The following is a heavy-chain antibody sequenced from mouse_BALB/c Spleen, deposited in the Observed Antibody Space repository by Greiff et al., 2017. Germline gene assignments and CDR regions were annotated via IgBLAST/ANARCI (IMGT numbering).Heavy chain of an antibody. V-gene: IGHV5-15*02. Sequence: EVQLVESGGGLVQPGGSRKLSCAASGFTFSDYGMAWVRQAPGKGPEWVAFISNLAYSIYYADTLTGRFTISRENAKNTLYLEMSSLRSEDTAMYYCARDRGGYYSSYWYFDVWGAGTTVTVSS. CDR3: ARDRGGYYSSYWYFDV. CDR2: ISNLAYSI. CDR1: GFTFSDYG. D-gene: IGHD2-3*01. J-gene: IGHJ1*01.